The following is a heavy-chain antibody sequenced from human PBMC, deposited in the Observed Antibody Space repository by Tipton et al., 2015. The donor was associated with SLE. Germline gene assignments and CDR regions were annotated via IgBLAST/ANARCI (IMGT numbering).Heavy chain of an antibody. CDR1: GGSISSYY. D-gene: IGHD3-3*01. CDR2: IYYGGST. J-gene: IGHJ4*02. V-gene: IGHV4-59*01. Sequence: TLSLTCTVPGGSISSYYWSWIRQPPGKGLEWIGYIYYGGSTNYNPSLKSRVTISVDTSKNQFSLRLSSVTAADTAVYYCARGTSIFGVVRHFDYWGQGTLVTVSS. CDR3: ARGTSIFGVVRHFDY.